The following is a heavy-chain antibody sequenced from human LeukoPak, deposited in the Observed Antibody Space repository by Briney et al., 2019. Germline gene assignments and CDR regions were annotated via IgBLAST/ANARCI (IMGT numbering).Heavy chain of an antibody. Sequence: GGSLRLSCAASGFTFSSYAMTWVRQAPGKGLEWVSTITSSGGNTYYADSVKGRFTISRDNSKNTLYLQMNSLRAEDTAVYFCARNGGSSSAYYYFGMDVWGQGTTVTLSS. CDR3: ARNGGSSSAYYYFGMDV. V-gene: IGHV3-23*01. J-gene: IGHJ6*02. D-gene: IGHD6-6*01. CDR1: GFTFSSYA. CDR2: ITSSGGNT.